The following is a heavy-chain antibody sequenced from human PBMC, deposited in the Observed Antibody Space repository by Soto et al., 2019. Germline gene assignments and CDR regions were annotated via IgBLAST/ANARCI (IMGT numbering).Heavy chain of an antibody. CDR2: INPSGGST. J-gene: IGHJ6*02. Sequence: ASVKVSCKASGYTFTSYYMHWVRQAPGQGLEWMGIINPSGGSTSYAQKFQGRVTITADESTSTAFMELSSLRSEDTAVYYCARSRADTMVRGVIISPTAGYYYGMDVWGQGTTVTVSS. CDR3: ARSRADTMVRGVIISPTAGYYYGMDV. CDR1: GYTFTSYY. V-gene: IGHV1-46*01. D-gene: IGHD3-10*01.